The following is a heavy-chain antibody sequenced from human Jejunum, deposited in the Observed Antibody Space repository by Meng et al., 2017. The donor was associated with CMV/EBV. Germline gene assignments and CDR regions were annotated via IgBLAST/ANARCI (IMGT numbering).Heavy chain of an antibody. V-gene: IGHV3-30*02. D-gene: IGHD3-22*01. CDR3: AKVSYYDRSGYYVADYFEY. Sequence: SYGMHWVRQAPGKWLEWAAFIRFDGSNKYYADSVKGRFIISRDNSKNTVYLQMNSLRDEDTAVYYCAKVSYYDRSGYYVADYFEYWGQGTLVTVSS. CDR2: IRFDGSNK. J-gene: IGHJ4*02. CDR1: SYG.